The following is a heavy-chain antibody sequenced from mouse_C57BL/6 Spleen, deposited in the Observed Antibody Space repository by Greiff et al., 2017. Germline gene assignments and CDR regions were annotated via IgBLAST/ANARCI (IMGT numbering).Heavy chain of an antibody. CDR2: IYPGDGDT. CDR3: AREGESSLFAY. V-gene: IGHV1-80*01. CDR1: GYAFSSYW. J-gene: IGHJ3*01. Sequence: VKLVESGAELVKPGASVKISCKASGYAFSSYWMNWVKQRPGKGLEWIGQIYPGDGDTNYNGKFKGKATLTADKSSSTAYMQLSSLTSEDSAVYFCAREGESSLFAYWGQGTLVTVSA.